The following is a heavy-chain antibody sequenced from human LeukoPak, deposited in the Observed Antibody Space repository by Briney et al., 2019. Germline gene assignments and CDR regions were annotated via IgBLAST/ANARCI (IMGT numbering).Heavy chain of an antibody. Sequence: TSETLSLTCTVSGGSISSSSYYWGWIRQPPGKGLEWIGYIYYSGGTYYNPSLESRLTISLDTSKNQFSLKLSSVTAADTAMYYCAREGVGVSGGFDYWGQGTLVTVSS. J-gene: IGHJ4*02. CDR1: GGSISSSSYY. CDR3: AREGVGVSGGFDY. V-gene: IGHV4-31*03. CDR2: IYYSGGT. D-gene: IGHD2-15*01.